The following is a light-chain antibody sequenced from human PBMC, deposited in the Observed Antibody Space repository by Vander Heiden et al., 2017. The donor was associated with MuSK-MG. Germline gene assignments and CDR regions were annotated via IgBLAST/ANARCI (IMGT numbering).Light chain of an antibody. CDR2: AAS. CDR1: QNILSN. CDR3: QQSYSFHT. Sequence: DIQMTQSPSSLSASIRDRVTITCRASQNILSNLNWYQQKPGTAPKLLIYAASRLQSGVPSRFSGSGSGTDFTLTISRLQPEDSATYYCQQSYSFHTFGGGTKVEI. J-gene: IGKJ4*01. V-gene: IGKV1-39*01.